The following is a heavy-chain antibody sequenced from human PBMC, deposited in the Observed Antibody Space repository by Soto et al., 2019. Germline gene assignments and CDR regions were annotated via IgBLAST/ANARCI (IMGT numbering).Heavy chain of an antibody. CDR3: AEGGWTPYAY. CDR1: GGSISSYY. D-gene: IGHD6-19*01. Sequence: SETLSLTCTVSGGSISSYYWSWIRQPPGKGLEWIGYIHYSGSTNYNPSLKSRVTISVDTSKNQFSLKLSSVTAADTAVYYCAEGGWTPYAYWGQGTLVTVSS. J-gene: IGHJ4*02. V-gene: IGHV4-59*01. CDR2: IHYSGST.